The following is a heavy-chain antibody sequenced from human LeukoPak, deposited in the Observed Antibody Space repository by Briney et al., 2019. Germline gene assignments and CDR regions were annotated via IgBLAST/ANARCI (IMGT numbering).Heavy chain of an antibody. CDR2: ISDSGGNR. CDR1: GFSVSYYY. V-gene: IGHV3-23*01. J-gene: IGHJ4*02. D-gene: IGHD6-6*01. Sequence: GESLRLSCAASGFSVSYYYMNWVRQAPGKGLEWVSGISDSGGNRYYADSVKGRFTISRDNSENTLYLQMNSLRVEDTAVYYCVKGWARSGQLVDYWGQGTLVTVSS. CDR3: VKGWARSGQLVDY.